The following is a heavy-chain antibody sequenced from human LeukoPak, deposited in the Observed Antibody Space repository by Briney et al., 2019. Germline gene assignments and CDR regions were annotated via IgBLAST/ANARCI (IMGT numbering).Heavy chain of an antibody. J-gene: IGHJ4*02. CDR3: ARDSGLRSVDY. D-gene: IGHD4-17*01. V-gene: IGHV3-21*01. CDR1: GFTLGSYA. CDR2: INWSSSYI. Sequence: GGSLRLSCAASGFTLGSYAMSWVRQAPGKGLEWVSSINWSSSYIYYAASVKGRFTISRDNAKNSLYLQMNSLRAEDTDVYYCARDSGLRSVDYWGQGTLVTVSS.